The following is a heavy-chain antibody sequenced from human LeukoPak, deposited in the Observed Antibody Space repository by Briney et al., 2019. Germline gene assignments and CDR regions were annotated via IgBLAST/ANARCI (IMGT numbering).Heavy chain of an antibody. CDR3: ARDQVSAITFGGVIVQDAFDI. CDR2: ITMNSVR. V-gene: IGHV3-48*01. J-gene: IGHJ3*02. D-gene: IGHD3-16*02. CDR1: SFSLSDYG. Sequence: GGSLRLSCSPSSFSLSDYGMSWVRQAPGQGLEWISYITMNSVRLYAESVKGRFTISRDNSKNTLYLQMNSLRAEDTAVYYCARDQVSAITFGGVIVQDAFDIWGQGTMVTVSS.